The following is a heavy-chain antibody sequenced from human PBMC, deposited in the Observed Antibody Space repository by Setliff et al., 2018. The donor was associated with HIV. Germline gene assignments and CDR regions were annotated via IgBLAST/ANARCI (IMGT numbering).Heavy chain of an antibody. Sequence: SETLSLTCTVSGASIGRRSDCWGWIRQPPGKGLEWIGSFYYSWNTYYNPSLKSRATISVDTSKNQFSLRLNSVTAADTAVYHCARGATLLPGYSDRWEYFYMDVWGKGTTVTVSS. J-gene: IGHJ6*03. CDR3: ARGATLLPGYSDRWEYFYMDV. D-gene: IGHD5-12*01. CDR2: FYYSWNT. V-gene: IGHV4-39*01. CDR1: GASIGRRSDC.